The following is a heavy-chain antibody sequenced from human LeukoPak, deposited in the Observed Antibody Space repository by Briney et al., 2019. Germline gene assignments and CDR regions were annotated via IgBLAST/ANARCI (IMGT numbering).Heavy chain of an antibody. D-gene: IGHD3-22*01. V-gene: IGHV3-48*03. J-gene: IGHJ6*02. Sequence: VGSLRLSCADSGFTFSSYVMNWVRQAPGEGLEWVSYISSTGSTIYYADSVKGRFTISRDNANNSLYMQMNSLKAEDTAVYYCARLYDSSGYFLTYYYGMDVWGQGTTVTVSS. CDR3: ARLYDSSGYFLTYYYGMDV. CDR1: GFTFSSYV. CDR2: ISSTGSTI.